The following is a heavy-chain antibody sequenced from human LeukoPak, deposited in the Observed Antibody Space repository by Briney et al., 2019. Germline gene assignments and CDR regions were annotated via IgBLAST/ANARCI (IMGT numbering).Heavy chain of an antibody. D-gene: IGHD3-22*01. Sequence: SETLSLTCTVSGGSISSSSYYWGWIRQPPGKGLEWIVSIYYSGSTYYNPSLKSRVTISVDTSKNQFSLKLSSVTAADTAVYYCARHYYYDSSGYPYFDYWGQGTLVTVSS. CDR2: IYYSGST. V-gene: IGHV4-39*01. CDR1: GGSISSSSYY. CDR3: ARHYYYDSSGYPYFDY. J-gene: IGHJ4*02.